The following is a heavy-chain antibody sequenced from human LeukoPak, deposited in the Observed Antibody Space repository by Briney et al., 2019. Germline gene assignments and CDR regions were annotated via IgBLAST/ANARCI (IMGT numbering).Heavy chain of an antibody. V-gene: IGHV1-58*01. D-gene: IGHD6-13*01. CDR1: GFTFTSSA. Sequence: SVKVSCKASGFTFTSSAVQWVRQARGQRLEWIGWIVVGSGNTNYAQKFQERVTITRDMYTSTAYMELSRLRSEDTAVYYCAYRGAAAVYYFDYWGQGTLVTVSS. CDR3: AYRGAAAVYYFDY. CDR2: IVVGSGNT. J-gene: IGHJ4*02.